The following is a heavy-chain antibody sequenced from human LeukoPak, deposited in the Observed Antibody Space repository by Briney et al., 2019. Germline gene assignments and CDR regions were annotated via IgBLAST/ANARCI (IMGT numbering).Heavy chain of an antibody. CDR1: GSTFPSYG. Sequence: ASVKVSCKASGSTFPSYGISWVRQAPGPGLEWMGWISAHNGDTKYAQKLQGRVTMTTDMSTSTAYMDPRSLRSDDTAVYYCARDTKRGGYCSGGRCYSWFDFWGQGTLVTVSS. CDR3: ARDTKRGGYCSGGRCYSWFDF. V-gene: IGHV1-18*01. D-gene: IGHD2-15*01. J-gene: IGHJ4*02. CDR2: ISAHNGDT.